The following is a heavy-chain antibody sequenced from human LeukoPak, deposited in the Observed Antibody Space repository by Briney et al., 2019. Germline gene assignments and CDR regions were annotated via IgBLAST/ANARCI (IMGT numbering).Heavy chain of an antibody. D-gene: IGHD3-22*01. Sequence: TSSETLSLTCAVSGYSISSGYYWGWIRQPPGKGLEWIGSIYHSGSTSYKPSLKSRVTISVDTSKNQFSLKLSSVTAADTAVYYCARLNFAYDTSGYLDYWGQGTLLTVSS. J-gene: IGHJ4*02. CDR1: GYSISSGYY. CDR3: ARLNFAYDTSGYLDY. CDR2: IYHSGST. V-gene: IGHV4-38-2*01.